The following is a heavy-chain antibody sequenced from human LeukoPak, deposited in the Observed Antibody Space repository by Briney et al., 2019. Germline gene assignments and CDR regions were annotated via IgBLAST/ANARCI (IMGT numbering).Heavy chain of an antibody. J-gene: IGHJ4*02. CDR2: IWYDGSNK. CDR3: AKGFGELSYYFDY. V-gene: IGHV3-33*06. Sequence: PGRSLRLSCAASGFTFSSYGMHWVRQAPSKGLEWVAVIWYDGSNKYYADSVKGRFTISRDNSKNTLYLQMNSLRAEGTAVYYCAKGFGELSYYFDYWGQGTLVTVSS. CDR1: GFTFSSYG. D-gene: IGHD3-10*01.